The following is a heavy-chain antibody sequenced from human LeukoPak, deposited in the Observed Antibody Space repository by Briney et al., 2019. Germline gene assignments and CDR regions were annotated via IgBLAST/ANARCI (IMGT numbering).Heavy chain of an antibody. Sequence: SETLSLTCAVYGGSFSGYYWSWIRQPPGKGLEWIGEINHSGSTNYNPSLKSRVTISVDTSKNQFSLKLSSVTAADTAVYYCAGAPPIRFFDYWGQGTLVTVSS. CDR3: AGAPPIRFFDY. CDR2: INHSGST. CDR1: GGSFSGYY. V-gene: IGHV4-34*01. J-gene: IGHJ4*02. D-gene: IGHD2-2*02.